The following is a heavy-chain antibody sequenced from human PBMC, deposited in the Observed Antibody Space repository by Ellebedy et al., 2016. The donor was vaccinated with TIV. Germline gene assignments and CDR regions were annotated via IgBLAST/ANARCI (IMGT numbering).Heavy chain of an antibody. V-gene: IGHV5-51*01. CDR2: IYPGDSDT. CDR3: ARQGNYDILTGYYKAIYYYYYGMDV. J-gene: IGHJ6*02. CDR1: GYSFTSYW. Sequence: GESLKISXKGSGYSFTSYWIGWVRQMPGKGLEWMGIIYPGDSDTGYSPSFQGQVTISADKSISTAYLQWSSLKASDTAMYYCARQGNYDILTGYYKAIYYYYYGMDVWGQGTTVTVSS. D-gene: IGHD3-9*01.